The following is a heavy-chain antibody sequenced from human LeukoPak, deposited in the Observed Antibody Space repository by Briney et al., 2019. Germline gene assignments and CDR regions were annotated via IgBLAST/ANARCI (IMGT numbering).Heavy chain of an antibody. J-gene: IGHJ4*02. CDR2: INTSGST. CDR1: GGSISSYY. CDR3: ARDSGSYLFDF. V-gene: IGHV4-4*07. D-gene: IGHD1-26*01. Sequence: SETLSLTCTVSGGSISSYYWTWIRQPAGKGLEWIGRINTSGSTNYNPSLKSRVTISVDTSKNQFSLKLSSVTAADTAVYYCARDSGSYLFDFWGQGTLVTVSS.